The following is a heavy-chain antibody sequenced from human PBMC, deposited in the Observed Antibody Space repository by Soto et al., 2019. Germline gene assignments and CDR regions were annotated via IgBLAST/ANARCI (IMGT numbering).Heavy chain of an antibody. CDR3: ARDPGYSYGTQFAY. V-gene: IGHV3-20*04. D-gene: IGHD5-18*01. CDR2: INWNGGST. J-gene: IGHJ4*02. CDR1: GFTFDDYG. Sequence: EVQLVESGGGVVRPGGSLRLSCAASGFTFDDYGMSWVRQAPGKGLEWVSGINWNGGSTGYADSVKGRFAISRDNAKNSLYLQVNSLRAEDTALYYCARDPGYSYGTQFAYWGQGTLVTVSS.